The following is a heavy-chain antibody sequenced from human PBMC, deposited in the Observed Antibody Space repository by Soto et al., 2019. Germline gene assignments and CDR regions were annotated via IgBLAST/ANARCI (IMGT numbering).Heavy chain of an antibody. CDR3: ARVRREYDNSGPVDY. D-gene: IGHD3-22*01. CDR2: IYYGGST. V-gene: IGHV4-30-2*01. Sequence: QLQLQESGSGLVKPSQTLSLTCAVSGGSISSGDYSWNWIRQPPGKGLEWIGYIYYGGSTYYNPSLQSRVTXSXXXSXXQFPLKLNSVTGADTAVYYCARVRREYDNSGPVDYWGQGTLVTVSS. CDR1: GGSISSGDYS. J-gene: IGHJ4*02.